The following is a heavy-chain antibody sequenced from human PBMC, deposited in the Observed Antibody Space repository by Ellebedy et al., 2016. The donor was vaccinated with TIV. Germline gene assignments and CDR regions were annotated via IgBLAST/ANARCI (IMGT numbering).Heavy chain of an antibody. V-gene: IGHV1-69*13. CDR3: ARGNRAHVYPPYKDDAFDI. J-gene: IGHJ3*02. CDR2: IIPIFGTA. D-gene: IGHD1-14*01. CDR1: GGTFSSYA. Sequence: SVKVSXXASGGTFSSYAISWVRQAPGQGLEWMGGIIPIFGTANYAQKFQGRVTITADESTSTAYMELSSLRSEDTAVYYCARGNRAHVYPPYKDDAFDIWGQGTMVTVSS.